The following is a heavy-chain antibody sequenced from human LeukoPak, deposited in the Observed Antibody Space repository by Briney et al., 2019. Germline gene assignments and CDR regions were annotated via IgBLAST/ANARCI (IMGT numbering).Heavy chain of an antibody. Sequence: SETLSLTCAVSGYSISSGYYWSWIRQPPGKGLEWIGYIYYSGSTNYNPSLKSRVTISVDTSKNQFSLKLSSVTAADTAVYYCARDYRMTKRGYFDYWGQGTLVTVSS. CDR2: IYYSGST. D-gene: IGHD4-11*01. CDR3: ARDYRMTKRGYFDY. J-gene: IGHJ4*02. V-gene: IGHV4-61*01. CDR1: GYSISSGYY.